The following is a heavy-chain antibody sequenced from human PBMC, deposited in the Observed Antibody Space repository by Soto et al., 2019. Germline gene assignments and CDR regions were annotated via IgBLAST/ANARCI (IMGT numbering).Heavy chain of an antibody. CDR1: GGSISSGGYY. V-gene: IGHV4-31*03. Sequence: PSETLSLTCTVSGGSISSGGYYWSWIRQHPGKGLEWIGYIYYSGSTYYNPSLKSRVTISVDTSKNQFSLKLSSVTAADTAVYYCARDPRVLIPPSQPLWGQGTLVTVSS. D-gene: IGHD2-8*01. CDR3: ARDPRVLIPPSQPL. CDR2: IYYSGST. J-gene: IGHJ4*02.